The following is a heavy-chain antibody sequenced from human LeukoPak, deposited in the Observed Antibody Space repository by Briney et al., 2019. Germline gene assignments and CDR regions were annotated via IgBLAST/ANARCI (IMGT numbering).Heavy chain of an antibody. Sequence: GGSLRLSCATSGFTFKSYSMNWVRQAPGKGLEWVSYISSSSSIIYYADSVKGRFTISRDKAKNSLHLQMNGLRAEDTAVYYCARASYCSGGSCYSGYWGQGTLVTVSS. V-gene: IGHV3-48*01. CDR1: GFTFKSYS. J-gene: IGHJ4*02. CDR2: ISSSSSII. CDR3: ARASYCSGGSCYSGY. D-gene: IGHD2-15*01.